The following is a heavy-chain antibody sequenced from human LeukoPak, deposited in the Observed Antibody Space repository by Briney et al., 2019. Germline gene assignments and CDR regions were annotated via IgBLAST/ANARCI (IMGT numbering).Heavy chain of an antibody. CDR2: ISSSSSYI. D-gene: IGHD1-14*01. V-gene: IGHV3-21*01. CDR1: GFTFSSYS. CDR3: ARTPGLVPEFDY. J-gene: IGHJ4*02. Sequence: GGSLRLSCAASGFTFSSYSMNWVRPAPGKGLEWVSSISSSSSYIHYADPVKGRFTISRDNAKNSLYLQMTSLRAEDTAVYYCARTPGLVPEFDYWGQGTLVTVSS.